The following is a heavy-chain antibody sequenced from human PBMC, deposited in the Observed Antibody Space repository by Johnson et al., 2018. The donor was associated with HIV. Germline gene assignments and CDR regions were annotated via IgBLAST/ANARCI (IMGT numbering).Heavy chain of an antibody. Sequence: VQLVESGGGVVQPGGSLRLSCTASGFTFSYYGMHWVRQAPGKGLEWVAVIWYDGSNKYYADSVKGRFTISRDNSKNTLYLQMNSLRAEDTAVYYCAKSSGWGHDAFDIWGQGTMVTVSS. D-gene: IGHD6-19*01. CDR2: IWYDGSNK. J-gene: IGHJ3*02. CDR1: GFTFSYYG. V-gene: IGHV3-30*02. CDR3: AKSSGWGHDAFDI.